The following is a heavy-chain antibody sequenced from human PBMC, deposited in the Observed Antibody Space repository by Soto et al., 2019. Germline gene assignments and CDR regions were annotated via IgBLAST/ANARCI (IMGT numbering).Heavy chain of an antibody. J-gene: IGHJ4*01. Sequence: SETLSLTCTVSGGSIDSGDYYWSWIRQPPGKGLEWIGYVYYSGTTNYNPFLKSRVTLSLDKSKNQFSLKLTSVTAADTAVYYCARVHVMVVAGSTFDYWGHGTLVTVSS. CDR2: VYYSGTT. CDR3: ARVHVMVVAGSTFDY. CDR1: GGSIDSGDYY. D-gene: IGHD6-19*01. V-gene: IGHV4-61*05.